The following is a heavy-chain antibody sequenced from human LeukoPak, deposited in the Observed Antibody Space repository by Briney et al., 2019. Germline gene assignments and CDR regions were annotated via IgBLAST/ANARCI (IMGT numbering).Heavy chain of an antibody. D-gene: IGHD3-10*01. Sequence: SETLSLTCAVYGGSFSGYYWSWIRQPPGKGLEWIGEINHSGSTNYNPSLKSRVTISVDTSKNQFSLKLSSVTAADTAVYYCAKREITMVRGVNPWNWFDPWGQGTLVTVSS. CDR3: AKREITMVRGVNPWNWFDP. CDR2: INHSGST. J-gene: IGHJ5*02. V-gene: IGHV4-34*01. CDR1: GGSFSGYY.